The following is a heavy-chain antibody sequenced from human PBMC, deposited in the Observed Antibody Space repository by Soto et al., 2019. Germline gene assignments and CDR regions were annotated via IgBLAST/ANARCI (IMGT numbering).Heavy chain of an antibody. D-gene: IGHD3-3*01. CDR1: GYSFTSYW. V-gene: IGHV5-10-1*04. Sequence: RGESLKISCKGSGYSFTSYWISWVRQMPGKGLEWMGRIDPSDSYTRYSPSFQGQVTISADKSISTSYLQWSSLKASDTAMYYCARSSYDFWSGYPDYWGQGTLVTVSS. CDR3: ARSSYDFWSGYPDY. J-gene: IGHJ4*02. CDR2: IDPSDSYT.